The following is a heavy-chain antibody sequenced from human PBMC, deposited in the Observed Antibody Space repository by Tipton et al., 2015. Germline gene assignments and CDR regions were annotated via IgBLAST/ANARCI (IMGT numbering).Heavy chain of an antibody. CDR3: ARGLEHGMDV. Sequence: TLSLTCTVSGGSVGSYNYYWSWIRQPSGKGLEWIGYISNTGNTHYNPSLKSRVTISLDTSKNQFSLTLNSVTAADTAVYYCARGLEHGMDVWGRGTTVTVSS. D-gene: IGHD5-24*01. CDR2: ISNTGNT. V-gene: IGHV4-61*01. J-gene: IGHJ6*02. CDR1: GGSVGSYNYY.